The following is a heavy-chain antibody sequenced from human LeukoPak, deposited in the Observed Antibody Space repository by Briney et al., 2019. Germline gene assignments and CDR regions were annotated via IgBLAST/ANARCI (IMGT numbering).Heavy chain of an antibody. CDR1: GGTFSSYA. V-gene: IGHV1-69*01. J-gene: IGHJ3*02. D-gene: IGHD3-10*01. CDR3: ARDVGRYGSGSYNEAFDI. CDR2: IIPIFGTA. Sequence: SVKVSCKASGGTFSSYAISWVRQAPGQGLEWMGGIIPIFGTANYAQKFQGRVTITADESTSTAYMELSSLRSEGTAVYYCARDVGRYGSGSYNEAFDIWGQGTMVTVSS.